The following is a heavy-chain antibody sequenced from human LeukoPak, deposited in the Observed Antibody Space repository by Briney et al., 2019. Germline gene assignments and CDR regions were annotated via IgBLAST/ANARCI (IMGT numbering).Heavy chain of an antibody. CDR3: ARDGTLPPLFDY. CDR2: VSYDGSNK. J-gene: IGHJ4*02. V-gene: IGHV3-30*04. CDR1: GFTFSTYA. Sequence: GGSLRLSCAASGFTFSTYAMHWVRQTPGKGLEWVALVSYDGSNKYYADSVKGRFTISRDNSKNTLYLQMNSLRAEDTAVYYCARDGTLPPLFDYWGQGTLVTVSS.